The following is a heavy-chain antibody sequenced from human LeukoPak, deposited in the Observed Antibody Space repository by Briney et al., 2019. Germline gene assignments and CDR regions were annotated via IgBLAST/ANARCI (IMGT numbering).Heavy chain of an antibody. V-gene: IGHV4-38-2*01. CDR1: GYSISSGYF. Sequence: PSETLSLTCAVSGYSISSGYFWGWIRQPPGKGLEWITIIHSGESPYYSPSLESRVTMAIDTSKNQFSLKLNSVIAADTAVYYCARGGGVRTGSGWRPGNWFDPWGQGTLVIVSS. CDR3: ARGGGVRTGSGWRPGNWFDP. J-gene: IGHJ5*02. D-gene: IGHD6-19*01. CDR2: IHSGESP.